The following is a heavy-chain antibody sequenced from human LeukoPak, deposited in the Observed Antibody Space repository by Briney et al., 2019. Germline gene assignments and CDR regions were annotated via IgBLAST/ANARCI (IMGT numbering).Heavy chain of an antibody. CDR1: GFTFSSYA. CDR2: ISGSGGST. J-gene: IGHJ4*02. V-gene: IGHV3-23*01. CDR3: AKVMESLVGSPSGYYFDY. Sequence: PGGSLRLSCAASGFTFSSYAMSWVRQAPGKGLEWVSAISGSGGSTYYADSVKGRFTISRDNSKNTLYLQMNSLRAEDTVVYYCAKVMESLVGSPSGYYFDYWGQGTLVTVSS. D-gene: IGHD1-26*01.